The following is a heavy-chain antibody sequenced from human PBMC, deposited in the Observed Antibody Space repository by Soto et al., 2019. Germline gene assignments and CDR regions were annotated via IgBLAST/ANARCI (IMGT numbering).Heavy chain of an antibody. D-gene: IGHD3-22*01. CDR2: INPNSGGT. CDR1: GYTFTDYY. V-gene: IGHV1-2*02. CDR3: ARRKGDYYDSSGYHYYFDY. J-gene: IGHJ4*02. Sequence: ASVKVSCKASGYTFTDYYVHWVRQAPGQGLEWMGWINPNSGGTKSAQKFQGRVTMTRDTSISTAYMELSRLRSDDTAVYYCARRKGDYYDSSGYHYYFDYWGQGTLVIVSS.